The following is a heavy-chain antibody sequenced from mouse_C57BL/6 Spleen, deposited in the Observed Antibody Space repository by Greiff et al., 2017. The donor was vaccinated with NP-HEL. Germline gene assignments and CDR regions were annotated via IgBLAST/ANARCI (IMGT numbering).Heavy chain of an antibody. Sequence: QVQLKQSDAELVKPGASVKISCKVSGYTFTDHTIHWMKQRPEQGLEWIGYIYPRDGSTKYNEKFKGKATLTADKSSSTAYMQLNSLTSEDSAVYFCAREEGDYYGSSRAWFAYWGQGTLVTVSA. J-gene: IGHJ3*01. CDR2: IYPRDGST. CDR1: GYTFTDHT. D-gene: IGHD1-1*01. V-gene: IGHV1-78*01. CDR3: AREEGDYYGSSRAWFAY.